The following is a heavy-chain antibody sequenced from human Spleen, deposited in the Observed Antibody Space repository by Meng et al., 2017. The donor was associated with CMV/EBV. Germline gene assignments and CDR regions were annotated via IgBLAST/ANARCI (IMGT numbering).Heavy chain of an antibody. D-gene: IGHD5-18*01. V-gene: IGHV1-46*01. Sequence: ASVKVSCKASGYTFTSYFMHWVRQAPGQGPEWMGIINPSGGITGYAQKFQGRVTMTRDTSTSTVYMELSSLRFEDTAVYYCARGRYSYGPRPPYYYGMDVWGQGTTVTVSS. J-gene: IGHJ6*02. CDR3: ARGRYSYGPRPPYYYGMDV. CDR1: GYTFTSYF. CDR2: INPSGGIT.